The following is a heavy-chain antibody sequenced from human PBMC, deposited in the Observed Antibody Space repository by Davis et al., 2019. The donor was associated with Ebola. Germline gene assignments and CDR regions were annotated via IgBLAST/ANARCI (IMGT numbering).Heavy chain of an antibody. Sequence: GESLKISCAASGFTFSGHGMHWVRQAPGKGLEWVAVIWYDGSNQYYADSVRGRFTISRDNSKNTLSLQMNSLRAEDTAVYYCARAGYYDSYGLDYWGQGTLVTVSS. V-gene: IGHV3-33*01. CDR1: GFTFSGHG. D-gene: IGHD3-22*01. CDR3: ARAGYYDSYGLDY. CDR2: IWYDGSNQ. J-gene: IGHJ4*02.